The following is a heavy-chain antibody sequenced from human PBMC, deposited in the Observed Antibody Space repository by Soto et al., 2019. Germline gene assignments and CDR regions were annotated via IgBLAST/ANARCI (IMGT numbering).Heavy chain of an antibody. CDR2: IYHSGST. D-gene: IGHD4-17*01. Sequence: PSETLSLTCTVSGGSISRGGYSWSWIRQPPGKGLEWIGYIYHSGSTYYNPSLKSRVTISVDRSKKQFSLKLSSVTAADTAVYSGATGTTXVTKLDYWGQGTLVTVSS. J-gene: IGHJ4*02. CDR1: GGSISRGGYS. CDR3: ATGTTXVTKLDY. V-gene: IGHV4-30-2*01.